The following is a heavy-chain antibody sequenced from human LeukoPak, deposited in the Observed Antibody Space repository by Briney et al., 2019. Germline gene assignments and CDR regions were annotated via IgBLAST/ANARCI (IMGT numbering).Heavy chain of an antibody. D-gene: IGHD2-15*01. CDR2: ISSSSSYI. CDR3: ARRDCSGGSCYRAYYYYGMDV. CDR1: GFTFSSYS. V-gene: IGHV3-21*01. Sequence: GGSLRLSCAASGFTFSSYSMNWVRQAPGKGLEWVSSISSSSSYIYYADSVKGRFTISRDNAKNSLYLQMNSLRAEDTAVYYCARRDCSGGSCYRAYYYYGMDVWGQGTTVTVSS. J-gene: IGHJ6*02.